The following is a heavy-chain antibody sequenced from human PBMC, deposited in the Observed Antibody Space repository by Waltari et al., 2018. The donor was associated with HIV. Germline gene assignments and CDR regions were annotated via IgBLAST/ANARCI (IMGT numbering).Heavy chain of an antibody. CDR1: GFTFTKYG. CDR3: ARDAAPNSHTPSSSDV. CDR2: IRYDGSNK. Sequence: QVQLVESGGGVVQPGTSLRLSCAASGFTFTKYGMHWVRQAPGKGLEGGTLIRYDGSNKYYADSVKGRFTISRDNSKNTLYLQMNSLRAEDTAVYYCARDAAPNSHTPSSSDVWGQGTLVTVSS. J-gene: IGHJ4*02. D-gene: IGHD6-13*01. V-gene: IGHV3-33*01.